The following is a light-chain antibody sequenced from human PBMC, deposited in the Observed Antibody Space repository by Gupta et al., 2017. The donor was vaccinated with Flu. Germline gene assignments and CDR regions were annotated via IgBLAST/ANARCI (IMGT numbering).Light chain of an antibody. CDR2: KNN. CDR1: SSNIDNNY. J-gene: IGLJ3*02. Sequence: SSSNIDNNYLSWYPQLPGPALKLLIYKNNERPSGIPDRFSGSKADTSATLGITGLQTGDEADYYCGTWDSSLSAWVFGGGTKLTVL. CDR3: GTWDSSLSAWV. V-gene: IGLV1-51*02.